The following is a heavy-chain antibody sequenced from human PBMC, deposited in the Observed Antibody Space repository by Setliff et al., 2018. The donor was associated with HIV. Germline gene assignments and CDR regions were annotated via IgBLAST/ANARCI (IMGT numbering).Heavy chain of an antibody. CDR2: IGGHGSII. Sequence: PGGSLRLSCAASGLIFSSYEMNWVRQAPGKGLEWISFIGGHGSIIHYADSVKGRFTISRDNAKNSVYLQMHSLRVEDTAVYYCVRDPGGIFDAFDVWGQGTMVTVSS. D-gene: IGHD3-3*01. J-gene: IGHJ3*01. CDR3: VRDPGGIFDAFDV. CDR1: GLIFSSYE. V-gene: IGHV3-48*03.